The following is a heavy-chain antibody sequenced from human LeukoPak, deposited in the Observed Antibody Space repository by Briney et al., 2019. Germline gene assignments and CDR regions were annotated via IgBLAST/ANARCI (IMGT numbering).Heavy chain of an antibody. V-gene: IGHV3-53*01. CDR1: GFTFSRNS. Sequence: GGSLRLSCAASGFTFSRNSMNWVRQAPGKGLAWVSVIYSGGSTYYADSVKGRFTISRDNSKNTLYLQMNSLRAEDTAVYYCAKDSAEDYWGQGTLVTVSS. J-gene: IGHJ4*02. CDR2: IYSGGST. CDR3: AKDSAEDY.